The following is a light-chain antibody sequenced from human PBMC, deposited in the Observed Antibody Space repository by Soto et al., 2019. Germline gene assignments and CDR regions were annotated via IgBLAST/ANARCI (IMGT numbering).Light chain of an antibody. CDR1: QSVSSN. CDR2: GVS. V-gene: IGKV3-15*01. Sequence: EIVMTQSHGTLSVSPGGRATLSCRASQSVSSNLAWYQQKPGQAPRLLIYGVSTRATGIPARFSGSGSGTEFTLTISSLQSEDSAVYYCQQHNNWPLTFGGGTKVELK. J-gene: IGKJ4*01. CDR3: QQHNNWPLT.